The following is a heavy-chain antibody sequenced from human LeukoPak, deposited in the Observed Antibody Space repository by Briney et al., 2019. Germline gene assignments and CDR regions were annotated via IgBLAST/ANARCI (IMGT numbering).Heavy chain of an antibody. J-gene: IGHJ4*02. CDR3: ARGGDRSSWSIDH. CDR2: IYYSGST. D-gene: IGHD6-13*01. CDR1: GGSINSYY. Sequence: SETLSLTCTVSGGSINSYYWSWIRQPPGKGLEWIGYIYYSGSTNYNPPLKSRVTISVDTSKNQFSLKLKSVTAADTAVYYCARGGDRSSWSIDHWGQGTLVTVSS. V-gene: IGHV4-59*12.